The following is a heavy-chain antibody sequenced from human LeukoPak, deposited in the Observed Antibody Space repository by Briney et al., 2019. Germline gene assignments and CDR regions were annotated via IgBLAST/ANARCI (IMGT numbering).Heavy chain of an antibody. J-gene: IGHJ6*02. Sequence: SETLSLTCTVSGGSISSGDYYWSWIRQPPGKGLEWIGYIYYSGSTYYNPSLKSRVTISVDTSKNQFSLKLNSVTAADTAVYYCARGPPAKPGTGYYYGMDVWGQGTTVTVSS. CDR3: ARGPPAKPGTGYYYGMDV. CDR1: GGSISSGDYY. CDR2: IYYSGST. D-gene: IGHD2-2*01. V-gene: IGHV4-30-4*01.